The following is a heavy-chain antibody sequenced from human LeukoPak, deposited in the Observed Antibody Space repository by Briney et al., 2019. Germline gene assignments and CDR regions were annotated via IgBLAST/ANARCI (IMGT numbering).Heavy chain of an antibody. CDR1: GFTFDDYA. D-gene: IGHD3-22*01. J-gene: IGHJ3*02. Sequence: GGSLRLSCAASGFTFDDYAMHWVRQAPGKGLEWVSGISWNSGSIGYADSVKGRFTISRDNAKNSLYLQMNSLRAEDTALYYCAKDIGYDSSGYLRGYAFDIWGQGTVVTVSS. CDR2: ISWNSGSI. V-gene: IGHV3-9*01. CDR3: AKDIGYDSSGYLRGYAFDI.